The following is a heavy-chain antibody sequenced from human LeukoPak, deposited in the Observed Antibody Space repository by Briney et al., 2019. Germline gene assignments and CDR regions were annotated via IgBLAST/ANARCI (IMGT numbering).Heavy chain of an antibody. CDR1: GFTFDDYD. CDR3: AGTDALYYYGMDV. CDR2: ISSSSSYI. J-gene: IGHJ6*02. V-gene: IGHV3-21*01. Sequence: PGGSLRLSCEGSGFTFDDYDMNWVRQAPGKGLEWVSSISSSSSYIYYADSVKGRFTISRDNAKNSLYLQMNSLRAEDTAVYYCAGTDALYYYGMDVWGQGTTATVSS.